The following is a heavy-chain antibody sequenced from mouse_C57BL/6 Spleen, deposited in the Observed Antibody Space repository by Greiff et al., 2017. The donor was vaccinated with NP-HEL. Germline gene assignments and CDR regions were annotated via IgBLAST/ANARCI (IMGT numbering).Heavy chain of an antibody. CDR2: ISGGGGNT. CDR3: TRQGPRYWYFDV. V-gene: IGHV5-9*01. J-gene: IGHJ1*03. Sequence: EVQLVESGGGLVKPGGSLKLSCAASGFTFSSYTMSWVRQTPEKRLEWVATISGGGGNTYYPDSVKGRFTISRDNAKNTLYLQMSSLMAEDTALYYCTRQGPRYWYFDVWGTGTTVTVSS. CDR1: GFTFSSYT. D-gene: IGHD3-3*01.